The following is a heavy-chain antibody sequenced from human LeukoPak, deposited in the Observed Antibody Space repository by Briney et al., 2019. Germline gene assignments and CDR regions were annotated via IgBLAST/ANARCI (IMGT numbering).Heavy chain of an antibody. J-gene: IGHJ5*02. CDR1: GGSISGFY. CDR2: ISDSGST. D-gene: IGHD2-15*01. Sequence: SETLSLTCTVSGGSISGFYWCWIRQPPGQGLDWIGCISDSGSTIYNPSLKSRVTMSIDTSKNQSSLRLTSVTAADTAVYFCASSFRDPYSWFDPWGQGTLVTVSS. V-gene: IGHV4-59*01. CDR3: ASSFRDPYSWFDP.